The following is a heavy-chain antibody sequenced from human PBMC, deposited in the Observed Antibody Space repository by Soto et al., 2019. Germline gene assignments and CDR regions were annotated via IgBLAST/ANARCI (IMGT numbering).Heavy chain of an antibody. CDR3: ARGILEPDYYYYYMDV. CDR2: ISSSSSYI. J-gene: IGHJ6*03. D-gene: IGHD3-3*01. Sequence: PGGSLRLSCAASGFTFSSYSMNWVRQAPGKGLEWVSSISSSSSYIYYADSVKGRFTISRDNAKNSLYLQMNSLRAEDTAVYYCARGILEPDYYYYYMDVWGKGTTVTVSS. V-gene: IGHV3-21*01. CDR1: GFTFSSYS.